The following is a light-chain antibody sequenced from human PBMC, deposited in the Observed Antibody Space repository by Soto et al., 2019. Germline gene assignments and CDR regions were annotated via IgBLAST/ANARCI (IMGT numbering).Light chain of an antibody. CDR3: QSYDSSRYV. J-gene: IGLJ1*01. CDR2: GNS. CDR1: RSNIGAGYD. V-gene: IGLV1-40*01. Sequence: QSVLTQPPSLSGAPGQRVTISCTGSRSNIGAGYDVHWYQQLPGTAPKLLIYGNSNRPSGVPDRFSGSKSGTSASLAITGLQAEDEAEYYCQSYDSSRYVFGTGTKRTVL.